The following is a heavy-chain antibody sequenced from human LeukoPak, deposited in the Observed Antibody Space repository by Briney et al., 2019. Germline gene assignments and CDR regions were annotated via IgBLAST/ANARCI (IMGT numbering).Heavy chain of an antibody. D-gene: IGHD1-1*01. J-gene: IGHJ4*02. CDR3: ARDYKGLSEY. CDR1: GFTFSSYS. V-gene: IGHV3-21*01. CDR2: ISSGSSYI. Sequence: GGSLRLSCAASGFTFSSYSMNWVRQAPGKGLEWVSSISSGSSYIYYADSVKGRFIISRDNAKDSLYLQMNSLRAEDTAVYYCARDYKGLSEYWGQGTLVTVSS.